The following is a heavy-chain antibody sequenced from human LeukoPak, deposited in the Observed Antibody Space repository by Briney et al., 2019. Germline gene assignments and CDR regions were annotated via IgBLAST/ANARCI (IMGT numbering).Heavy chain of an antibody. Sequence: GGSLRLSCAASGFTFSSYWMSWVRQAPGKGLEWVANIKQDGSEKYYVDFVKGRFTISRDNAKNSLYLQMNSLRAEDTAVYYCAREGVTVTTPLRYWGQGTLVTVSS. D-gene: IGHD4-17*01. CDR3: AREGVTVTTPLRY. CDR1: GFTFSSYW. CDR2: IKQDGSEK. J-gene: IGHJ4*02. V-gene: IGHV3-7*01.